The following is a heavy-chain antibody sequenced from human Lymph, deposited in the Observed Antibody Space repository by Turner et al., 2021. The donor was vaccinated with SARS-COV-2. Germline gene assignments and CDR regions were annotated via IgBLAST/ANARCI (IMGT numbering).Heavy chain of an antibody. J-gene: IGHJ3*02. V-gene: IGHV4-39*01. CDR1: GGSISSSSYY. D-gene: IGHD1-26*01. CDR3: ARHPRLYSGSYSCAFDI. CDR2: IYYSGNT. Sequence: QLQLQESGPGLVKPSETLSLTCTVSGGSISSSSYYWGWIRQPPGKGLEWIGNIYYSGNTYYNSSLKSRVTISVDTSKNQFSLKLSSVTAADTAVYYCARHPRLYSGSYSCAFDIWGQGTMFTVSS.